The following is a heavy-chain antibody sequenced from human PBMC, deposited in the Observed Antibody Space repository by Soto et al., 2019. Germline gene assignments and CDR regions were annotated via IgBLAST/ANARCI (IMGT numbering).Heavy chain of an antibody. D-gene: IGHD3-3*01. Sequence: GGSLRLSCVASGFIVSSNYMSWVRQAPGKGLEWVSVIYSGGNTYYADSVKGRFTISRDSSKNTLYLQMNSLTAEDTAVYYCATGRGGRSEDWGQGTLVTVSS. CDR2: IYSGGNT. CDR1: GFIVSSNY. CDR3: ATGRGGRSED. V-gene: IGHV3-53*01. J-gene: IGHJ4*02.